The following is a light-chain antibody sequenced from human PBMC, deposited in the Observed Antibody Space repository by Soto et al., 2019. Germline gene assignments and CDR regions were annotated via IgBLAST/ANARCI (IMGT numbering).Light chain of an antibody. CDR1: SSDVGTYNY. J-gene: IGLJ1*01. CDR2: EVS. Sequence: QSALTQPASVSGSPGQSITISCTGTSSDVGTYNYVSWYQQHPGKAPKLMIYEVSNRPSGVSNRFSGSKSGNTASLTISGLQAEDEADYYCNSYTTTSTLNVFGTGTKLPVL. CDR3: NSYTTTSTLNV. V-gene: IGLV2-14*01.